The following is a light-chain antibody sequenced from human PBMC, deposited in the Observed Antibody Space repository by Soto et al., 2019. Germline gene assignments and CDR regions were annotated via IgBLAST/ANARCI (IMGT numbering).Light chain of an antibody. V-gene: IGLV2-14*01. CDR3: SSYTSSSTLEV. CDR2: EVS. J-gene: IGLJ1*01. Sequence: QSVLTQPASVSGSPGQSITISCTGTSSDVGSYNYVSWYQQHPGKAPKLMIYEVSNRPSGVSNRFSGSKSGNTASLTISGLQAEDEADYYCSSYTSSSTLEVFGTGTKV. CDR1: SSDVGSYNY.